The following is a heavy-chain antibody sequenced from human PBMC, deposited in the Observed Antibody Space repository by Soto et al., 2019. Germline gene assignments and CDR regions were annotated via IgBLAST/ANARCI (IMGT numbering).Heavy chain of an antibody. CDR2: ISYDGSNK. V-gene: IGHV3-30-3*01. CDR1: GFTFSSYA. CDR3: ARVPSSSGRAHFDY. Sequence: QVQLVESGGGVVQHGRSLRLSCAASGFTFSSYAMHWVRQAPGKGLEWVAVISYDGSNKYYADSVKGRFTISRDNSKNTLYLQMNSLRAEDTAVYYWARVPSSSGRAHFDYWGQGTLVTVSS. D-gene: IGHD2-15*01. J-gene: IGHJ4*02.